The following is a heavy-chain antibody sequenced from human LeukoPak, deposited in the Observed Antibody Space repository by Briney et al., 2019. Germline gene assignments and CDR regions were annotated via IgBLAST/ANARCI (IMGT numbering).Heavy chain of an antibody. Sequence: KPSETLSLTCTVSGGSISSYYWSWIRQPPGKGLEWIGYIYYSGSTNYNPSLKSRVTISVDTSKNQFSLKLSSVTAADTAVYYCARHPGYYYHYMDVWGKGTTVTISS. CDR3: ARHPGYYYHYMDV. J-gene: IGHJ6*03. D-gene: IGHD1-1*01. V-gene: IGHV4-59*01. CDR1: GGSISSYY. CDR2: IYYSGST.